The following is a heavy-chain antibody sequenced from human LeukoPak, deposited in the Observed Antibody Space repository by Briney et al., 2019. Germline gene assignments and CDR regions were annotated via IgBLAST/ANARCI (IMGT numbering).Heavy chain of an antibody. CDR1: GFTFSNYG. J-gene: IGHJ5*02. V-gene: IGHV3-23*01. CDR3: AKSGGFFDT. CDR2: ITGSGGST. Sequence: GGTLRLSCAASGFTFSNYGLSWVRQAPGKGLEWVSGITGSGGSTYYADSVKGRFTISRDNGKNFLYLQMNSLRAEDTAVYYCAKSGGFFDTWGQGTLVTVSS. D-gene: IGHD1-26*01.